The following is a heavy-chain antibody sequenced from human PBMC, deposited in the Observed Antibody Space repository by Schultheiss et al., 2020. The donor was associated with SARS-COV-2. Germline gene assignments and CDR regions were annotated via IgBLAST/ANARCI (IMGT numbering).Heavy chain of an antibody. J-gene: IGHJ6*02. Sequence: SETLSLTCTVSGGSISSGGYYWGWIRQPPGKGLEWIGYIYYSGSTNYNPSLKSRVTISVDTSKNQFSLKLSSVTAADTAVYYCARDRYYGSGSYYYYYGMDVWGQGTTVTVSS. V-gene: IGHV4-61*08. CDR1: GGSISSGGYY. D-gene: IGHD3-10*01. CDR2: IYYSGST. CDR3: ARDRYYGSGSYYYYYGMDV.